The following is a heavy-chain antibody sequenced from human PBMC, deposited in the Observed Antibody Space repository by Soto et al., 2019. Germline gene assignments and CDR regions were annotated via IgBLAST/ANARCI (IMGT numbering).Heavy chain of an antibody. V-gene: IGHV5-51*01. CDR1: GYRFTSYG. D-gene: IGHD3-22*01. J-gene: IGHJ4*02. CDR2: IYPGDSDI. Sequence: VESLKISCQASGYRFTSYGIAWVRQMPGKGLEWVGIIYPGDSDIKYSPSFQGQVTISADRSNSTAYLQWRSLRASDTVMYFFARHFDSSGYYPDYWGQGTQVTVSS. CDR3: ARHFDSSGYYPDY.